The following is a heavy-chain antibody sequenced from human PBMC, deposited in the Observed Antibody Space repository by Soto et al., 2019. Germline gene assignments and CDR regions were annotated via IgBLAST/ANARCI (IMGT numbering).Heavy chain of an antibody. Sequence: GASVEVSCKASGYTFTSYARHWVREAPGQRVEWMGWITAGNGNTKYSQKYQGRVTMTRHTSASTAYMELSSLRSEATAVYSCPRDLEAAYGHPFDYWGQGTLVTVSS. D-gene: IGHD2-21*01. CDR1: GYTFTSYA. J-gene: IGHJ4*02. CDR2: ITAGNGNT. CDR3: PRDLEAAYGHPFDY. V-gene: IGHV1-3*01.